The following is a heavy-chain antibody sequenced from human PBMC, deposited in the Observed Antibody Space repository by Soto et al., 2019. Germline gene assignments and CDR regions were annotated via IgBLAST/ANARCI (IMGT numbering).Heavy chain of an antibody. Sequence: ASVKVSCKASGDTFTGYYMHCVRQAPEQGLEWMGWINPNSGGTNYAQKFQGWVTMTRDTSISTAYMELSRLRSDDTAVYYCARGYCSSTSCHPRYNWFDPWGQGTLVTVSS. CDR1: GDTFTGYY. CDR3: ARGYCSSTSCHPRYNWFDP. J-gene: IGHJ5*02. D-gene: IGHD2-2*01. CDR2: INPNSGGT. V-gene: IGHV1-2*04.